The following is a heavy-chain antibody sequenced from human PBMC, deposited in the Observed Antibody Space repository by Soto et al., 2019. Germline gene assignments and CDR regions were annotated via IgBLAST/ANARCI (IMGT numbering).Heavy chain of an antibody. V-gene: IGHV1-69*01. J-gene: IGHJ4*02. CDR2: IIPIFGTA. CDR3: ARGRFPAYSGSYLPFDY. Sequence: QVQLVQSGAEVKKPGSSVKVSCKASGGTFSSYAISWVRQAPGQGLEWMGGIIPIFGTANYAQKFQGRVTITADESTSTGYMELSSLRSEDTAVYYCARGRFPAYSGSYLPFDYWGQGTLVTVSS. D-gene: IGHD1-26*01. CDR1: GGTFSSYA.